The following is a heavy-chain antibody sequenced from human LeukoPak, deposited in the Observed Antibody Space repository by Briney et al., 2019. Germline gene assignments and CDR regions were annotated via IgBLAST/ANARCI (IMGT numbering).Heavy chain of an antibody. Sequence: SETLSLTCTVSGGSINSGSYYWSWIRQPAGKGLEWIGRIYTSGSTNYNPSLKSRVTISGDTSKNQFSLKLSSVTAADTAVYYCARDNRYDSGSYYSYYNMGVWGQGTTVTVSS. D-gene: IGHD3-10*01. CDR2: IYTSGST. V-gene: IGHV4-61*02. CDR1: GGSINSGSYY. J-gene: IGHJ6*02. CDR3: ARDNRYDSGSYYSYYNMGV.